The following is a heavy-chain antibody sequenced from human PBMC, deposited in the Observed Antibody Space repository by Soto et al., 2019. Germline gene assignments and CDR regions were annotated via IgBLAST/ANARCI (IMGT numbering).Heavy chain of an antibody. Sequence: PSETLSLTCAVYGGSFSGYYWSWIRQPPGKGLEWIGEINHSGSTNYNPSLKSRVTISVDTSKNQFSLKLSSVTAADTAVYYCARGLSWEYQLTRRNYYYYYMDVWGKGTTVTVSS. CDR3: ARGLSWEYQLTRRNYYYYYMDV. J-gene: IGHJ6*03. D-gene: IGHD2-2*01. CDR1: GGSFSGYY. V-gene: IGHV4-34*01. CDR2: INHSGST.